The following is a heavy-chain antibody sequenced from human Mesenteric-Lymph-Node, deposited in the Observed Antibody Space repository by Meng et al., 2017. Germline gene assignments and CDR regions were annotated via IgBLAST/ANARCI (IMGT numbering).Heavy chain of an antibody. V-gene: IGHV3-7*01. CDR2: IKQDGSEK. CDR3: ARDYYDRSGYLPNWFDP. J-gene: IGHJ5*02. D-gene: IGHD3-22*01. CDR1: GFTFSSYW. Sequence: GGSLRLSCAASGFTFSSYWMSWVRQAPGKGLEWVANIKQDGSEKYYVDSVKGRFTISRDNAKNSLYLQMNSLRAEDTAVYYCARDYYDRSGYLPNWFDPWGQGTLVTVSS.